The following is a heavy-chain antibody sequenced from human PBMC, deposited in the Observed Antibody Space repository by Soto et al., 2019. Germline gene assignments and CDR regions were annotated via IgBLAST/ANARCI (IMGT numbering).Heavy chain of an antibody. Sequence: QVQLQESGPGLVKPSGTLSLTCAVSSGSISSSNWWSWVRQPPGKGLEWIGEIYHSGSTNYNPSHKSRVTISVDKSKNQFSLKLSSVTAADTAVYYCARHLPNWNYEGYFDYWGQGTLVTVSS. V-gene: IGHV4-4*02. CDR3: ARHLPNWNYEGYFDY. CDR2: IYHSGST. J-gene: IGHJ4*02. CDR1: SGSISSSNW. D-gene: IGHD1-7*01.